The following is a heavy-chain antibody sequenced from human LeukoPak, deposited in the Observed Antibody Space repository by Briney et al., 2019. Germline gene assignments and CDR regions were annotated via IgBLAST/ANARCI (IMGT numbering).Heavy chain of an antibody. V-gene: IGHV3-9*01. D-gene: IGHD6-13*01. Sequence: PGGSLRLSCAPSGFMFNDYALHWVRQAPGKGLEWVSSISWNSGNMYYVDSVKGRFTTSRDNAKNSLSLQMNSLKPEDTALYYCAKGPGLGAGKRYLDLWGRGTLVIVSS. CDR2: ISWNSGNM. CDR1: GFMFNDYA. J-gene: IGHJ2*01. CDR3: AKGPGLGAGKRYLDL.